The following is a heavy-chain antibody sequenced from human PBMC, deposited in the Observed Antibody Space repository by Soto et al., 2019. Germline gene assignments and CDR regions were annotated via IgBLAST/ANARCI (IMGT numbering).Heavy chain of an antibody. J-gene: IGHJ4*02. CDR1: GFSLSSTRMA. D-gene: IGHD6-19*01. CDR2: IYWDDDK. V-gene: IGHV2-5*02. CDR3: APIVVAGFGYYCDY. Sequence: QITLKESGPTLVKPTQTLTLTCTFSGFSLSSTRMAVGWIRQPPGKALEWLALIYWDDDKRYSPFLKSSLTITRDTTKNKVVLTMSNMDPLDTARYSCAPIVVAGFGYYCDYWGQGTMVTVSS.